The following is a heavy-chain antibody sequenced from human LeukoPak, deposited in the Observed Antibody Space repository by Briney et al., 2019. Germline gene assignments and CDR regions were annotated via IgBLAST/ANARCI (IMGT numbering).Heavy chain of an antibody. D-gene: IGHD3-9*01. J-gene: IGHJ4*02. CDR1: GGSFSGYY. V-gene: IGHV4-34*01. Sequence: SETLSLTCAVYGGSFSGYYCSWIRQPPGKGLEWIGEINHSGSTNYNPSLKSRVTISVDTSKNQFSLKLSSVTAADTAVYYCARSGPVLRYFDWLLRPNAFDYWGQGTLVTVSS. CDR2: INHSGST. CDR3: ARSGPVLRYFDWLLRPNAFDY.